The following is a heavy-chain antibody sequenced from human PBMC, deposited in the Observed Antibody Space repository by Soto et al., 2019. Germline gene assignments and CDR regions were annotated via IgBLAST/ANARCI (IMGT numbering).Heavy chain of an antibody. D-gene: IGHD5-18*01. Sequence: PSETLSLTCIVSGGSISGYYWSWIRQPAGKELEWIGRIYSDGTTNYNPSLKDRGTMSVDTSKKQISLKLTSVTAADTAMYYCARDRGYRSGSFGSWGQGVLVTVSS. J-gene: IGHJ5*02. CDR3: ARDRGYRSGSFGS. CDR1: GGSISGYY. CDR2: IYSDGTT. V-gene: IGHV4-4*07.